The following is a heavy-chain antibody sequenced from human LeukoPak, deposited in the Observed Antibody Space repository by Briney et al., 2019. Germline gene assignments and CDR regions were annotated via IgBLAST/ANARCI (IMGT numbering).Heavy chain of an antibody. V-gene: IGHV3-23*01. CDR2: ISGSGGST. CDR3: AKDRAGRGPTPGSDY. J-gene: IGHJ4*02. Sequence: GALRLSCAASGFTFSSYAMSWVRQAPGKGLEWVSAISGSGGSTYYADSVKGRFTISRDNSKNTLYLQMNSLRAEDTAVYYCAKDRAGRGPTPGSDYWGQGTLSPSPQ. CDR1: GFTFSSYA.